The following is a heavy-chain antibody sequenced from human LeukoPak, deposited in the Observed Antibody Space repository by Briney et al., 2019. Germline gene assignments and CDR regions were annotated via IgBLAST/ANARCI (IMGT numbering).Heavy chain of an antibody. CDR1: GYTFTSYY. D-gene: IGHD2-2*01. CDR2: INTSGGST. Sequence: ASVKVSCKASGYTFTSYYMHWVRQAPGQGLEWMGIINTSGGSTSYAQKFQGRVTMTRDTSTSTVYMELSSLTSEDTAVYYCARGRGVVVPAAPTGDPFDIWGQGTMVTVSP. V-gene: IGHV1-46*01. CDR3: ARGRGVVVPAAPTGDPFDI. J-gene: IGHJ3*02.